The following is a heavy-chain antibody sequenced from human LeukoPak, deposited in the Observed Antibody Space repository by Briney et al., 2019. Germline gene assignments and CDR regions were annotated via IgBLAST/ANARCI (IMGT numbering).Heavy chain of an antibody. J-gene: IGHJ3*02. CDR3: ARGRIGYCGSTSCPGTFDI. V-gene: IGHV4-61*02. CDR1: GGSLSSGTYY. Sequence: PSETLSLTCTVSGGSLSSGTYYWSWIRQPAREGLEWIGRIYSSGSTNYNPSLKSRVTISVDTSKNQFSLKLSSMTAADTAVYYCARGRIGYCGSTSCPGTFDIWGQGTMVTVSS. D-gene: IGHD2-2*01. CDR2: IYSSGST.